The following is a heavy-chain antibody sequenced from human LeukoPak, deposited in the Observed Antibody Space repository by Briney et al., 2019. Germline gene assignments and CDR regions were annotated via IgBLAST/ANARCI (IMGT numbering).Heavy chain of an antibody. D-gene: IGHD3-22*01. CDR3: VKDLSYESSGHVLEY. CDR1: GFTAEDYT. CDR2: ISWDGTT. J-gene: IGHJ4*02. Sequence: GGSLSRSCGASGFTAEDYTMRWVRHSPWRTLEWVSLISWDGTTYYTDSVKGRFTISRDNSKNSLYLQMDTLRSEDTAFYYCVKDLSYESSGHVLEYWGQGTLVTVSS. V-gene: IGHV3-43*01.